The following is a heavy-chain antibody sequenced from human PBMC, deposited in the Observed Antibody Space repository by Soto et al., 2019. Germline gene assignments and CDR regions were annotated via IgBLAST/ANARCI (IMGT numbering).Heavy chain of an antibody. CDR1: GFTFDDYA. V-gene: IGHV3-9*01. CDR3: VKGRGAYQGLFGLDV. J-gene: IGHJ6*02. CDR2: IDWNSGSM. Sequence: EVQLVESGGGLVQPGRSLRLSCTASGFTFDDYAMHWVRQVPGKGLEWVSGIDWNSGSMDYADSVKGRFTISRDNADKSLYLRMSTLRPEDTALYYCVKGRGAYQGLFGLDVWGQGTTVTVSS. D-gene: IGHD2-2*01.